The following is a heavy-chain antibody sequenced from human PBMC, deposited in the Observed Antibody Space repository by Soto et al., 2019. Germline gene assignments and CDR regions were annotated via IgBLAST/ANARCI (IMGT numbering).Heavy chain of an antibody. CDR2: IGTVGDT. J-gene: IGHJ2*01. CDR1: GFTFSRYD. D-gene: IGHD3-10*01. V-gene: IGHV3-13*04. Sequence: EVQLVESGGGLVQPGGSLRLSCAASGFTFSRYDMHWVRQATGKGLEWVSAIGTVGDTFYPDSVKGRFTTSRENAKNSVYHQMNSLRAGDTAVYYCARYATQGSGRGPDWYFDFWGRGTLVTVSS. CDR3: ARYATQGSGRGPDWYFDF.